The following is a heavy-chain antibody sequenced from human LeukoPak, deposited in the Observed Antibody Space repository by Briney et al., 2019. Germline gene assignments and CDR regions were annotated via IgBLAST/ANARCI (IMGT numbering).Heavy chain of an antibody. J-gene: IGHJ4*02. CDR2: IYYSGST. D-gene: IGHD3-3*01. V-gene: IGHV4-59*01. CDR3: ARGRERFLEWLPFDY. Sequence: SETLSLTCTVSGGSFSSYYWSWIRQPPGKGLEWIGYIYYSGSTNYNPSLKSRVTISVDTSKNQFSLKLSSVTAADTAVYYCARGRERFLEWLPFDYWGQGTLVTVSS. CDR1: GGSFSSYY.